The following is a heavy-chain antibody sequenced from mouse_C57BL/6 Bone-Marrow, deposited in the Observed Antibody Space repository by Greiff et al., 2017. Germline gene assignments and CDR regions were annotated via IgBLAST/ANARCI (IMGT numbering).Heavy chain of an antibody. V-gene: IGHV1-54*01. CDR1: GYAFTNYL. D-gene: IGHD1-3*01. Sequence: VQLQQSGAELVRPGTSVKVSCKASGYAFTNYLIEWVKQRPGQGLEWIGVINPGSGGANYNEKYKGKATLTADKSSSTAYMQLSSLTSEDCAVYFCARKGVADYWGQGTTLTVSS. J-gene: IGHJ2*01. CDR3: ARKGVADY. CDR2: INPGSGGA.